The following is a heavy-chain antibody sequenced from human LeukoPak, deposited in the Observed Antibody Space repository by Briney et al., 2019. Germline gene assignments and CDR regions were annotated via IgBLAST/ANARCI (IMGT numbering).Heavy chain of an antibody. V-gene: IGHV4-34*01. D-gene: IGHD5-18*01. CDR3: ARGRRIQLWYSHFDY. Sequence: SETLPLTRAVYGGSFSGYYWSWIRQPPGKGLEWIGEINHSGSTNYNPSLKSRVTISVDTSKNQFSLKLSSVTAADTAVYYCARGRRIQLWYSHFDYWGQGTLVTVSS. CDR2: INHSGST. J-gene: IGHJ4*02. CDR1: GGSFSGYY.